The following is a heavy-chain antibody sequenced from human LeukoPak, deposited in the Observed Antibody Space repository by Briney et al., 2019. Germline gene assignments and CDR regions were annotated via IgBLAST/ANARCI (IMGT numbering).Heavy chain of an antibody. CDR3: ARGPLRDGYNSGFDY. J-gene: IGHJ4*02. Sequence: GASVKVSCKASGYTFTGYYMHWVRQAPGQGLEWMGWINPNSGGTNYAQKFQGRVTMTRDTSTSTVYMELSSLRSEDTAVYYCARGPLRDGYNSGFDYWGQGTLVTVSS. D-gene: IGHD5-24*01. CDR1: GYTFTGYY. V-gene: IGHV1-2*02. CDR2: INPNSGGT.